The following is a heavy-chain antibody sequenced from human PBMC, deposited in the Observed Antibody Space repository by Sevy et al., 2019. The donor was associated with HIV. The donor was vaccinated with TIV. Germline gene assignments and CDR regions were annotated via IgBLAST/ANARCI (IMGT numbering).Heavy chain of an antibody. CDR1: GYIFGIYD. J-gene: IGHJ4*02. CDR3: ARGRAPDNGRYYFDS. CDR2: LTPYRGDT. Sequence: ASVKVSCKASGYIFGIYDISWVRQAPGQGLEWMGWLTPYRGDTNYAQKLQGRVTMTTDTSTHTSYMELSSLTSDDAGVYYCARGRAPDNGRYYFDSWAQRTLVTVSS. D-gene: IGHD1-26*01. V-gene: IGHV1-18*01.